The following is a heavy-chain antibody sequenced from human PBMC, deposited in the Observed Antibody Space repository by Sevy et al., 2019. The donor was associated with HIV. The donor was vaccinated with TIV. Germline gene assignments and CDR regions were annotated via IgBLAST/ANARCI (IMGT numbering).Heavy chain of an antibody. CDR3: AKDYFKGGGYDSDY. V-gene: IGHV3-30*02. CDR1: GFTFSSYG. Sequence: GGSLRLSCAASGFTFSSYGMHWVRQAPGKGLEWVAFIRYDGSNKYYADSVKGRFTISRDNSKNTLYLKMNSLRAEDTAVYYCAKDYFKGGGYDSDYWGQGTLVTVSS. CDR2: IRYDGSNK. D-gene: IGHD5-12*01. J-gene: IGHJ4*02.